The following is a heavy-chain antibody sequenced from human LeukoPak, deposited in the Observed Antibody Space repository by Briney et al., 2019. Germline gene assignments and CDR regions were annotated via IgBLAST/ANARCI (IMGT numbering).Heavy chain of an antibody. CDR1: AYSISSDYY. Sequence: SETLSLTCTVSAYSISSDYYWGWTRQPPGKGLEWIGSIYHSGSTYYNPSLKSRVTISVDTSKNQFSLKLSSVTAADTAVYYCARDQDSSGYDAFDIWGQGTMVTVSS. CDR2: IYHSGST. J-gene: IGHJ3*02. CDR3: ARDQDSSGYDAFDI. V-gene: IGHV4-38-2*02. D-gene: IGHD3-22*01.